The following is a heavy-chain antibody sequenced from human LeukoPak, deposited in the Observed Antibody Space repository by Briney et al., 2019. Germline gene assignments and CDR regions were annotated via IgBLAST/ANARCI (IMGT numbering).Heavy chain of an antibody. Sequence: SETLSLTCTVSGGSVSSGSYYWTWIRQPPGKGLEWIGDISYSGSTNYNPSLKSRVTISVDTSKNQFSLKLNSVTAADTAVYYCARGGRDWFDPWGQGTLVTVSS. CDR1: GGSVSSGSYY. V-gene: IGHV4-61*01. D-gene: IGHD3-16*01. J-gene: IGHJ5*02. CDR2: ISYSGST. CDR3: ARGGRDWFDP.